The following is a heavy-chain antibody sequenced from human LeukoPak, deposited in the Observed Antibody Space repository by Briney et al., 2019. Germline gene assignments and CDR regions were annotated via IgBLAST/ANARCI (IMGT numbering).Heavy chain of an antibody. D-gene: IGHD2-8*01. Sequence: GGSLRLSCAASGFTFSSYSMNWVRQAPGKGLEWVSHITASGTAMFYADSVKGRFTISRDNAKNSLYLQMNSLRDEDTAVYYCARDPMVYDAFDIWGQGTMVTVSS. V-gene: IGHV3-48*02. CDR3: ARDPMVYDAFDI. J-gene: IGHJ3*02. CDR2: ITASGTAM. CDR1: GFTFSSYS.